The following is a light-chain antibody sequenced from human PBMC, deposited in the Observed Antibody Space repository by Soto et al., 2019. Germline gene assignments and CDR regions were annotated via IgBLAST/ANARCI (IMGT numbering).Light chain of an antibody. CDR1: TRDFGSYNH. Sequence: QSLLTHPPSVSGAPGQASAISCRGTTRDFGSYNHVSWYQQAPGTAPKVMIYEVSNRPSGVPDRFSGSKSGNTASLTISGLQPEDEADYYCSSFTTSSTYVFGTGTKVTV. CDR3: SSFTTSSTYV. J-gene: IGLJ1*01. V-gene: IGLV2-18*02. CDR2: EVS.